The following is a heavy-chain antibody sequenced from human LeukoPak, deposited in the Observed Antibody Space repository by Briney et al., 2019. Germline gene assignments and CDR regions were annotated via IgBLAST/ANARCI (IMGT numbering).Heavy chain of an antibody. V-gene: IGHV3-23*01. CDR3: AKATAATTYFDY. Sequence: GGSLRLSCAASGFTSSSFAMSWVRQAPGKGLEWVSAISSGGGTIFYGDSVKGRFATSRANSGNTLYLQMNSLRAEDTAVYYCAKATAATTYFDYWGQGTLVAVSS. J-gene: IGHJ4*02. CDR1: GFTSSSFA. CDR2: ISSGGGTI. D-gene: IGHD6-25*01.